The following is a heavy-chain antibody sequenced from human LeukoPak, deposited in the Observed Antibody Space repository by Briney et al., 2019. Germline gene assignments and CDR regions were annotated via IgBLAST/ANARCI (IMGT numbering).Heavy chain of an antibody. Sequence: PGGSLRLSCAASGFTVSSDYMSWVRQAPGKGLEWVSVIYSGGSTYYADSVKGRFTISRDNSKNTLYLQMNSLRAEDTAVYYCARDRSSWARDAFDIWGQGTMVTVSS. J-gene: IGHJ3*02. V-gene: IGHV3-53*01. D-gene: IGHD6-13*01. CDR1: GFTVSSDY. CDR2: IYSGGST. CDR3: ARDRSSWARDAFDI.